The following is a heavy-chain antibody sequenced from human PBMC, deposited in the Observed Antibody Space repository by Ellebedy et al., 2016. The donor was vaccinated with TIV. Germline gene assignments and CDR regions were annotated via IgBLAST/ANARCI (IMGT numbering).Heavy chain of an antibody. Sequence: AASVKVSCKASGGTFSSYAITWVRQAPGQGLEWMGGIIPILDTVSYAQRFQGRVTIIADKSTTTVYMELSSLRSEDTAVYYCANVMLSDTGYPRAYFDYWGQGTLVTVSS. CDR1: GGTFSSYA. V-gene: IGHV1-69*10. CDR3: ANVMLSDTGYPRAYFDY. CDR2: IIPILDTV. J-gene: IGHJ4*02. D-gene: IGHD3-9*01.